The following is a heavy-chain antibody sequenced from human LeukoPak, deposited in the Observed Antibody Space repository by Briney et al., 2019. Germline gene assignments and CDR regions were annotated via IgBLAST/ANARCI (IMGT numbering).Heavy chain of an antibody. J-gene: IGHJ4*02. CDR3: VKGRGARLDY. V-gene: IGHV3-64D*06. CDR1: GLTFSSYA. Sequence: GGSLRLSCAASGLTFSSYAMHWVRQAPGKGLEYVSAISSNGGSTYYADSVKGRFTISRDNSKNTLYLQMSSLRAEDTAVYYCVKGRGARLDYWGQGTLVTVSS. CDR2: ISSNGGST.